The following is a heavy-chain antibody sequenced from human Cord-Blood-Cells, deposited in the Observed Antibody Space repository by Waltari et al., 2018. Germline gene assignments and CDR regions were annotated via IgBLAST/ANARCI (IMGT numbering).Heavy chain of an antibody. V-gene: IGHV3-48*02. CDR1: GSTFRSYR. J-gene: IGHJ4*02. D-gene: IGHD1-20*01. CDR2: ISSSSSTI. Sequence: EVQLVESGGGLVQPGGSLGLSCAAPGSTFRSYRRNWVRQAPGKGLEWVSYISSSSSTIYYADSVKGRFTISRDNAKNSLYLQMNSLRDEDTAVYYCARVDNTGITGTIDYWGQGTLVTVSS. CDR3: ARVDNTGITGTIDY.